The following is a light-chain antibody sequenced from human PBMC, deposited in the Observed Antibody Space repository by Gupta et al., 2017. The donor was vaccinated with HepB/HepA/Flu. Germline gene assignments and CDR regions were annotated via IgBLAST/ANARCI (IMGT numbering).Light chain of an antibody. CDR3: QQYGSSSWT. CDR2: QIS. V-gene: IGKV3-20*01. Sequence: VLSQSPSTLPLSPGERATPSCSASQSGNYNFLAWYQQKPGQAPRPLISQISRRASGVPDRFSGGGSGTDFTLIISRLEPEDFAVYYCQQYGSSSWTFGQGTKVEVK. CDR1: QSGNYNF. J-gene: IGKJ1*01.